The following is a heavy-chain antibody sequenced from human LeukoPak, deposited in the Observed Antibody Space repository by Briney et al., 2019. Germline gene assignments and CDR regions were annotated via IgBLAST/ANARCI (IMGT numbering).Heavy chain of an antibody. J-gene: IGHJ6*02. CDR1: GYTFTSYG. D-gene: IGHD6-13*01. V-gene: IGHV1-18*01. Sequence: ASVKVSCKASGYTFTSYGISWVRQAPGQGLEWMGWIHAYNGNTNYAQKLQGRVTMTTDTSTSTAYMELRSLRSDDTAVYYCARDQQQLAPNYYYYYGMDAWGQGTTVTVSS. CDR2: IHAYNGNT. CDR3: ARDQQQLAPNYYYYYGMDA.